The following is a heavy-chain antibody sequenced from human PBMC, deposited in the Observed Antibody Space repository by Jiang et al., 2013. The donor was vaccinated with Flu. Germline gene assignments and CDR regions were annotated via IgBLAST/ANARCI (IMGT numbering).Heavy chain of an antibody. D-gene: IGHD2-2*01. J-gene: IGHJ4*02. CDR1: GGTFSSYS. CDR2: IIPIFGRP. V-gene: IGHV1-69*01. Sequence: GAEVKKPGPSVKVSCKASGGTFSSYSISWVRQAPGQGLEWVGGIIPIFGRPNYAQKFQGRATITAVESTNTAYMELSSLRPEDTAVYYCARASSDCSSASCPFDYWGQGTLVTVSS. CDR3: ARASSDCSSASCPFDY.